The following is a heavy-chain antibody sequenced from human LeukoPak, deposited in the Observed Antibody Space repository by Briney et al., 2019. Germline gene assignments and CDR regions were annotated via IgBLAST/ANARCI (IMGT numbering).Heavy chain of an antibody. D-gene: IGHD5/OR15-5a*01. V-gene: IGHV3-48*01. Sequence: GGSLRLSCTASGFSLSTYSINWVRQTPGKGLEWVSFISSDGPTIDYADPVKGRFTISRDNAENSLYLHMNSLRAEDTAVYYCARLRVYDDFVDFYNSHYFIDVWGKGTTVIVSS. CDR3: ARLRVYDDFVDFYNSHYFIDV. J-gene: IGHJ6*03. CDR1: GFSLSTYS. CDR2: ISSDGPTI.